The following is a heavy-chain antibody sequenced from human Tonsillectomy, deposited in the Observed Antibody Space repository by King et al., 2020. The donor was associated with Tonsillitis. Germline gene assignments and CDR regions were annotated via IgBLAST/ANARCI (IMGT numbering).Heavy chain of an antibody. CDR3: ATEPRGGGYTPVVDY. CDR2: ISHDESKQ. D-gene: IGHD5-12*01. CDR1: GFIFSRNA. Sequence: VQLVESGGGVVQPGRSLRLSCAASGFIFSRNAINWVRQAPGKGLEWVATISHDESKQYYADSVKGRFTISRHNSKNTVSLQTNSLRLEGTATYYCATEPRGGGYTPVVDYWGKGNLVTFPP. V-gene: IGHV3-30-3*01. J-gene: IGHJ4*02.